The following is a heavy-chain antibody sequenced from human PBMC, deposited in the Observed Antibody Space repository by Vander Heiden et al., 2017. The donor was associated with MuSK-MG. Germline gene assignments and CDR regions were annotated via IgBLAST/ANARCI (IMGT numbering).Heavy chain of an antibody. D-gene: IGHD5-18*01. V-gene: IGHV3-48*03. CDR2: ISSSGSTI. CDR3: ARDNYSYGEFDY. CDR1: GFTFSSYE. Sequence: EVQLVESGGGLVQPGGSLRLSCAASGFTFSSYEMNWVRQAPGKGLEWVSYISSSGSTIYYADSVKGRFTISRDNAKNSLYLQMNSLRAEDTAVYYCARDNYSYGEFDYWGQGTLVTVSS. J-gene: IGHJ4*02.